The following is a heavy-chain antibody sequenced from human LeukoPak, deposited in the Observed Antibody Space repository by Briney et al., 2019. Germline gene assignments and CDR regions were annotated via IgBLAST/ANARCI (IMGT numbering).Heavy chain of an antibody. CDR1: GFTFDDYA. Sequence: GRSLRLSCAASGFTFDDYAMHWVRQAPGKGLEWVSGISWNSGSIGYADSVKGRFTISRDNAKNSLYLQMNSLRAEDTALYYCAKDLHGSSFDNYYYYGMDVWGQGTTVTVSS. CDR2: ISWNSGSI. D-gene: IGHD6-6*01. CDR3: AKDLHGSSFDNYYYYGMDV. V-gene: IGHV3-9*01. J-gene: IGHJ6*02.